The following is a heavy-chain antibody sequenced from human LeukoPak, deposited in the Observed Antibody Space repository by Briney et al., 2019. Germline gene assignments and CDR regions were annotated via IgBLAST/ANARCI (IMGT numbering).Heavy chain of an antibody. CDR1: GFTFSSYA. Sequence: PGGSLRLSCAASGFTFSSYAMSWVRQAPGKGLEWVSAISGSGGSTYYADSVKGRFTISRDNSKDTLYLQMNSLRAEDTAVYYCAKDLGDYDILTGYWNRVVGKRPTQNDYWGQGTLVTVSS. D-gene: IGHD3-9*01. J-gene: IGHJ4*02. CDR3: AKDLGDYDILTGYWNRVVGKRPTQNDY. CDR2: ISGSGGST. V-gene: IGHV3-23*01.